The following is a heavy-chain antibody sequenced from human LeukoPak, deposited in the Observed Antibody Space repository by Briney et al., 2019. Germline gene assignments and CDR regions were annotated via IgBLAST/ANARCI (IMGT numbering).Heavy chain of an antibody. CDR2: IYSGGST. J-gene: IGHJ4*02. CDR3: ARGRKLASDY. CDR1: GFTVRRIY. Sequence: PGGSLRLSCAPSGFTVRRIYIMCLSQAPGKGLEWVSVIYSGGSTYYADSVKGRFTISRDNSKNTLYLQMNSLRAEDTAVYYCARGRKLASDYWGQGTLVTVSS. D-gene: IGHD6-13*01. V-gene: IGHV3-53*01.